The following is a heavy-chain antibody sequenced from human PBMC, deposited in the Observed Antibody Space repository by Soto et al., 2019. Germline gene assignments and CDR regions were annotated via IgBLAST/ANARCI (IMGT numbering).Heavy chain of an antibody. V-gene: IGHV4-59*08. D-gene: IGHD3-9*01. CDR2: IPYSGST. J-gene: IGHJ4*01. CDR3: ARHRTGLDY. CDR1: GGSIRSKY. Sequence: PDTLSLTCTVSGGSIRSKYWSWIRPPQGKGLEHIGYIPYSGSTHYKASLKSRVTISLDTSKNQFSLKLSSVTAADTAVYHRARHRTGLDYWGLGTLVTVSS.